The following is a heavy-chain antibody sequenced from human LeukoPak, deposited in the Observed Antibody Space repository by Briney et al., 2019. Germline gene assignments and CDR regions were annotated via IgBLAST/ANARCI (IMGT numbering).Heavy chain of an antibody. Sequence: GGSLRHSCAASGFTFSRSAMTWVRQTPGKGLDWVSSISSSGNTYYADSVKGRFTISRDNSKNMLYLQMNSLRAEDTAVYYCVKGRITENGLDFWGQGTLVTVSS. V-gene: IGHV3-23*01. CDR3: VKGRITENGLDF. CDR2: ISSSGNT. CDR1: GFTFSRSA. J-gene: IGHJ4*02. D-gene: IGHD1-14*01.